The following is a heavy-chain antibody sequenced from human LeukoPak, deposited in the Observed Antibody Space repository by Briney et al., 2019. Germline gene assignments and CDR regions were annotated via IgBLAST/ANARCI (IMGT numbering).Heavy chain of an antibody. CDR1: GFTFSSYA. Sequence: PGGSLRLSCAASGFTFSSYAMPWVRQAPGKGLEWVAVISKDGSNKYYADSVKGRFTISRDNPRNTLYLQMDSLRAEDTAVYYCAKDGYYSSGTYFDYWGQGTLVTVSS. V-gene: IGHV3-30*18. D-gene: IGHD3-10*01. CDR2: ISKDGSNK. J-gene: IGHJ4*02. CDR3: AKDGYYSSGTYFDY.